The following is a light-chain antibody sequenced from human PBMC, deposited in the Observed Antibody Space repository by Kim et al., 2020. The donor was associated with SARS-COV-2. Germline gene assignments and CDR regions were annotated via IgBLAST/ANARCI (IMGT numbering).Light chain of an antibody. V-gene: IGKV1-39*01. CDR2: AAS. CDR3: QQSFGNPLT. J-gene: IGKJ4*01. CDR1: QTINNY. Sequence: EIQMTQSPSSLSASVGDRVTITCRASQTINNYLNWYQQKPGKAPKLLIYAASHLESGVPSRFSGSGSGTDFTLSINGLQAEDFATYYCQQSFGNPLTFGGGTKVDIK.